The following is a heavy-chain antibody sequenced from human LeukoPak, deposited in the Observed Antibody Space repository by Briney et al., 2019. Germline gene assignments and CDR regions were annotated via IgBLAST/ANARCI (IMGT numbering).Heavy chain of an antibody. J-gene: IGHJ4*02. CDR3: ARRGSSGRSFDY. Sequence: PSETLSLTCTVSGGSISSSSYYWGWLRQPPGKGLEWIGSIYYSGSTYYNPSLKSRVTISVDTSKNQFSLKLSSVTAADTAVYYCARRGSSGRSFDYWGQGTLVIVSS. D-gene: IGHD6-25*01. CDR2: IYYSGST. V-gene: IGHV4-39*01. CDR1: GGSISSSSYY.